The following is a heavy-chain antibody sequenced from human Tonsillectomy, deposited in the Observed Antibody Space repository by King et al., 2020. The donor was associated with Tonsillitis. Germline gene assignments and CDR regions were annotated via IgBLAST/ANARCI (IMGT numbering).Heavy chain of an antibody. J-gene: IGHJ3*02. CDR2: IFYDGSNK. V-gene: IGHV3-33*01. Sequence: VQLVESGGGVVQPGRSLRLSCAASGFMFTSYGMHWVRQAPGKGLEWVAVIFYDGSNKYYADSVKGRFTISRDNSKNTLYLQMNSLRADDTAVYYCARDLDGLDIWGQGTMVTVSS. CDR3: ARDLDGLDI. CDR1: GFMFTSYG.